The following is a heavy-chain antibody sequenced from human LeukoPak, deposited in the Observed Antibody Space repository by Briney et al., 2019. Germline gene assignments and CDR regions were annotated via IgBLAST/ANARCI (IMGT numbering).Heavy chain of an antibody. V-gene: IGHV4-39*07. D-gene: IGHD3-10*01. CDR2: IYDSGSS. J-gene: IGHJ5*01. CDR3: ARAPVVRGVFGWFDF. Sequence: SETLSLTCTVSGGSIRSSYYYWGWIRQPPGKGLEWIGSIYDSGSSNYNPSLKSRVTISIDTSKNQFSLILNSVTAADTADYYCARAPVVRGVFGWFDFWGQGLLVTVSS. CDR1: GGSIRSSYYY.